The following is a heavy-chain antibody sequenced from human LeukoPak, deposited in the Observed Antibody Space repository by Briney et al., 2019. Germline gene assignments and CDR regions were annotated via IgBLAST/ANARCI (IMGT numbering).Heavy chain of an antibody. CDR1: GYSISSGYS. V-gene: IGHV4-38-2*02. Sequence: PSETLSLTCTVSGYSISSGYSWGWIRQPPGEGLEWIASIYHGGSTYYNPSLKSRVTISVDTSKNQFSLKLSSVTAADTAVYYCARGEFLYYYGSGSYGMDVWGQGTTVTVSS. CDR3: ARGEFLYYYGSGSYGMDV. CDR2: IYHGGST. D-gene: IGHD3-10*01. J-gene: IGHJ6*02.